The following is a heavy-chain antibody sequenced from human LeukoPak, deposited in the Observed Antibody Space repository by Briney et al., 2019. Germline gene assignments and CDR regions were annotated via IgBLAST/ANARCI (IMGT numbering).Heavy chain of an antibody. V-gene: IGHV1-69*13. D-gene: IGHD5-18*01. Sequence: SVKDSCKASGGTFSRYAISWVRQAPGQGLAWMGGIIPIFGTANYAQKFQGRVTITADESTSTAYMELSSLRSEDTAVYYYARGWDTAKSAFDIWGQGTMVTVSS. CDR2: IIPIFGTA. CDR3: ARGWDTAKSAFDI. CDR1: GGTFSRYA. J-gene: IGHJ3*02.